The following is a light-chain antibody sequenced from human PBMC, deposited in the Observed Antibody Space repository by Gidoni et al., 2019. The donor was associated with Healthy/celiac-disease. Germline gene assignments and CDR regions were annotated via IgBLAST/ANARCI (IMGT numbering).Light chain of an antibody. CDR1: QSVSSN. J-gene: IGKJ4*01. CDR2: CAS. V-gene: IGKV3-15*01. CDR3: QQYNNWPPLT. Sequence: EIVMTQPPATLSVSPGERATLSCRASQSVSSNLAWYQQKPGQAPRLLIYCASTRATGIPARFSSSGSGTEFTLTISSLQSQDFAVYYCQQYNNWPPLTFGRGTKVEIK.